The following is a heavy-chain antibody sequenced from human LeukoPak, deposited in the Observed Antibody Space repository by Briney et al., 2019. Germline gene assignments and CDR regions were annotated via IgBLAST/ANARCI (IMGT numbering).Heavy chain of an antibody. D-gene: IGHD2-2*01. CDR3: ARDLIVIIPTAVAGAFDI. V-gene: IGHV1-18*01. CDR2: ISAYNSNT. CDR1: GYTFTNYG. J-gene: IGHJ3*02. Sequence: ASVKVSCKASGYTFTNYGISRVRQAPGQGLEWMGWISAYNSNTNYAQKFQGRVTLTTDTSTSTAYMELRSLRSDDTAVYYCARDLIVIIPTAVAGAFDIWGQGTMVTVSS.